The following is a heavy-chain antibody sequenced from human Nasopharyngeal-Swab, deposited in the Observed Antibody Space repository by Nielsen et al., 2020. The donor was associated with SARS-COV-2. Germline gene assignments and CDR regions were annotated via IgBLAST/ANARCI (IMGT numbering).Heavy chain of an antibody. V-gene: IGHV4-59*01. CDR2: IYYSGST. J-gene: IGHJ3*02. Sequence: SETLSLTCTVSGGSISSYYWSWIRQPPGKGLEWISYIYYSGSTNYNPSPKSRVTRSADTSKNQSPLKLSSVTAADTAVYYCERVMAVVPDAFDIWGQGRMVTVSS. CDR3: ERVMAVVPDAFDI. D-gene: IGHD6-19*01. CDR1: GGSISSYY.